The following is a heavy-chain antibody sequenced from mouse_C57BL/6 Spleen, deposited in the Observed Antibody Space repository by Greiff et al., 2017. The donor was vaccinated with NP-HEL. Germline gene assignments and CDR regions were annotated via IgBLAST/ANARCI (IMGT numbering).Heavy chain of an antibody. CDR1: GYTFTSYW. J-gene: IGHJ1*03. D-gene: IGHD1-1*01. V-gene: IGHV1-52*01. CDR2: IDPSDSET. Sequence: QVQLQQPGAELVRPGSSVKLSCKASGYTFTSYWMHWVKQRPIQGLEWIGNIDPSDSETHYNQKFKYKATLTVDKSSSTAYMQLSSLTSEDSAVYYCARTDYGNWYFDVWGTGTTVTVSS. CDR3: ARTDYGNWYFDV.